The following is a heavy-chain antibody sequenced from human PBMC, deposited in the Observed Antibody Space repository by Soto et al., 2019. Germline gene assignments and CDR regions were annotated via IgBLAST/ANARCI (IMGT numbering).Heavy chain of an antibody. V-gene: IGHV1-69*01. CDR2: ISPIFGTP. J-gene: IGHJ4*02. CDR3: ARVVVGSRLSLDY. CDR1: GGTFSSYT. Sequence: QVQLVQSGAEVKKPGSSVTVSCKASGGTFSSYTISWVRQAPGQGLEWMAGISPIFGTPIYAQKFQDRVTITADDSTMTAYMEMKRLTSEDTAVYYCARVVVGSRLSLDYWGQGTLVNISS. D-gene: IGHD1-26*01.